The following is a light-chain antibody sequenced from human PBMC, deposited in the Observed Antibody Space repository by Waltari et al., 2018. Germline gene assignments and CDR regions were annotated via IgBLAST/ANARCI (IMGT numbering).Light chain of an antibody. CDR3: QQYYDIVYS. CDR2: GAS. CDR1: QGISNS. J-gene: IGKJ2*03. V-gene: IGKV1-NL1*01. Sequence: IQMTQSPSSLSASIGDRVTITCRASQGISNSLAWYQQNAGEAPKLLLDGASSVESGVPSRFRGSGSGTDYTLTINSLQPEVFVTYYCQQYYDIVYSFGQGTKLDI.